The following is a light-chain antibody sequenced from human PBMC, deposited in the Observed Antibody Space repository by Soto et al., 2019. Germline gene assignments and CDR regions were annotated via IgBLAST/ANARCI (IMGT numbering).Light chain of an antibody. CDR2: GAS. Sequence: EIVMTQSPATLSVSPGERATLSYRASQSVSSNLAWYQQKPGQAPRLLIYGASTRATGIPARFSGSGSGRAFTLTISSLQSEDFAVYYCQQYINWPPWTFGQGTKVEIK. CDR3: QQYINWPPWT. V-gene: IGKV3-15*01. CDR1: QSVSSN. J-gene: IGKJ1*01.